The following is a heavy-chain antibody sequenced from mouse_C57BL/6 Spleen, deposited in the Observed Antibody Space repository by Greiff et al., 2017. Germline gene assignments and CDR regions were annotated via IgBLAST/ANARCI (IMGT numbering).Heavy chain of an antibody. CDR3: ARSCSNSPFDY. D-gene: IGHD2-5*01. V-gene: IGHV1-69*01. CDR2: IDPSDSYT. CDR1: GYTFTSYW. Sequence: QVQLQQPGAELVMPGASVKLSCKASGYTFTSYWMHWVKQRPGQGLEWIGEIDPSDSYTNYNQKFKGKSTLTVDKSSSTAYMQLSSLTSDDSAVYYCARSCSNSPFDYWGQGTTLTVSS. J-gene: IGHJ2*01.